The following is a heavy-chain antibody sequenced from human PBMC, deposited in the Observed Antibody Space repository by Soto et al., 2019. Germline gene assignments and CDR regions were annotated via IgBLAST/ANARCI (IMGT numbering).Heavy chain of an antibody. Sequence: SETLSLTCTVSGGSISSYYWSWIRQPPGKGLEWIGYIYYSGSTNYNPSLKSRVTISVDTSKNQFSLKLSSVTAADTAVYYCAREGSYYYDSSGYYYGWFDPWGQGTLVTVSS. D-gene: IGHD3-22*01. CDR2: IYYSGST. CDR1: GGSISSYY. V-gene: IGHV4-59*01. J-gene: IGHJ5*02. CDR3: AREGSYYYDSSGYYYGWFDP.